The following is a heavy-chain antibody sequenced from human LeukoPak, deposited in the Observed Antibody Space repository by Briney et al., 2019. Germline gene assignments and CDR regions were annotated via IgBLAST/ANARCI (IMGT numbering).Heavy chain of an antibody. Sequence: PGGSLRLSCAASGFTFSSYAMHWVRQAPGKGLDWVAVISYDGSNKYYADSVKCRFTISRDNSKNTLYLQMNSLRAEDTAVYYCARNRGYSYGYGDYWGQGTLVTVSS. V-gene: IGHV3-30*04. CDR2: ISYDGSNK. CDR1: GFTFSSYA. D-gene: IGHD5-18*01. J-gene: IGHJ4*02. CDR3: ARNRGYSYGYGDY.